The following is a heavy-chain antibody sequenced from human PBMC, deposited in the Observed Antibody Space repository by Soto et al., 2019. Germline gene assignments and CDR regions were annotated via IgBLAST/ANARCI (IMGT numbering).Heavy chain of an antibody. CDR3: ARGPYCISTSCSASNWFDP. V-gene: IGHV4-30-2*01. J-gene: IGHJ5*02. CDR1: GGSISSGGYS. Sequence: PSETLSLTCAVSGGSISSGGYSWSWIRQPPGKGLEWIGYIYHSGSTYYNPSLKSRVTISVDRSKNQFSLKLSSVTAADTAVYYCARGPYCISTSCSASNWFDPWGQGTLVTVSS. D-gene: IGHD2-2*01. CDR2: IYHSGST.